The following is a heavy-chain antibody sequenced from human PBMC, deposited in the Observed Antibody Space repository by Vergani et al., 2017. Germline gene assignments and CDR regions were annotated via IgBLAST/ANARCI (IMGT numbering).Heavy chain of an antibody. CDR3: TRDGYGSGKDY. CDR2: ISYDGSNK. J-gene: IGHJ4*02. Sequence: QVQLVESGGGVVQPGRSLRLSCAASGFTFSSYAMHWVRQAPGKGLEWVAVISYDGSNKYYADSVKGRFTISRDNSKNTLYLQMNSLRAEDTAVYYCTRDGYGSGKDYWGQGTLVTVSS. D-gene: IGHD3-10*01. V-gene: IGHV3-30-3*01. CDR1: GFTFSSYA.